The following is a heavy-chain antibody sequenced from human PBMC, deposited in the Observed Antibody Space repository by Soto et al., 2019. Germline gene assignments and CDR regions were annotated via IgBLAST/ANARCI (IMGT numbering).Heavy chain of an antibody. J-gene: IGHJ5*02. CDR3: ASILYDFWSGAASYNWFDP. D-gene: IGHD3-3*01. CDR2: IYYSGST. CDR1: GGSISSSSYY. V-gene: IGHV4-39*07. Sequence: SETLSLTSTVSGGSISSSSYYWGWIRQPPGKGLEWIGSIYYSGSTYYNPSLKSRVTISVNTSKNQFSLKLSSVTAADTAVYYGASILYDFWSGAASYNWFDPWGQGTLVTVSS.